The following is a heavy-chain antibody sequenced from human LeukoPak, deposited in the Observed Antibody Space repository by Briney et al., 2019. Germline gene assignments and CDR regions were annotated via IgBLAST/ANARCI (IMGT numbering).Heavy chain of an antibody. CDR2: ISAYNGNT. D-gene: IGHD3-22*01. CDR3: ATLYDSSGYYWDDYFDY. CDR1: GYTFTSYG. V-gene: IGHV1-18*04. J-gene: IGHJ4*02. Sequence: VASVKVSCKASGYTFTSYGISWVRQAPGQGLEWMGWISAYNGNTNYAQKLQGRVTMTTDTSTSTAYMELRSLRSDDTAVYYCATLYDSSGYYWDDYFDYWGQGTLVTVSS.